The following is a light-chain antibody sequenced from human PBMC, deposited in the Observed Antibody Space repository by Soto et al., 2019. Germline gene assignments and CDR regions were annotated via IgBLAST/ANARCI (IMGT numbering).Light chain of an antibody. V-gene: IGLV2-14*01. CDR3: SSYTGNTTLV. CDR1: SSDVGGYNY. CDR2: DVS. J-gene: IGLJ3*02. Sequence: QSVLTQPASVSGSPGQSITISCTGTSSDVGGYNYVSWYQQHPGKAPKLMIYDVSNRPSGVSNRFSGSKSGNTASLTISGLRAEDEADYYCSSYTGNTTLVFGGGTQLTVL.